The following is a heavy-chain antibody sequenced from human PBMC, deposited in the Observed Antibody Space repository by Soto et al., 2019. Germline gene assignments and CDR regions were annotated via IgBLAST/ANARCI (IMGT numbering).Heavy chain of an antibody. V-gene: IGHV4-38-2*01. CDR1: VYSMSSGYY. D-gene: IGHD1-1*01. J-gene: IGHJ4*02. Sequence: ETLSLTGAVSVYSMSSGYYGGWIRQPPGKGLERIGSISHSGSTYYNPSLKSRVTISVDTSKKQFSLKLTSVTAADTAVYYCARLRSCWHRYGPFDLFGQLTLVT. CDR2: ISHSGST. CDR3: ARLRSCWHRYGPFDL.